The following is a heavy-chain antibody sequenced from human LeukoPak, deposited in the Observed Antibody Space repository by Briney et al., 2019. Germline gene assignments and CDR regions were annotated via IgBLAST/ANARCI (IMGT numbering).Heavy chain of an antibody. CDR1: GFTFGTYD. J-gene: IGHJ4*02. D-gene: IGHD2-15*01. V-gene: IGHV3-30*18. Sequence: GGSLRLSCAASGFTFGTYDMHWVRQAPGKGLEWVAVISYAGSNKNYVDSVKGRFTISRDNSKNTLYLQMNSLRAEDTAVYYCAKVGYCSGGDCTAYDYWGQGTLVTVSS. CDR2: ISYAGSNK. CDR3: AKVGYCSGGDCTAYDY.